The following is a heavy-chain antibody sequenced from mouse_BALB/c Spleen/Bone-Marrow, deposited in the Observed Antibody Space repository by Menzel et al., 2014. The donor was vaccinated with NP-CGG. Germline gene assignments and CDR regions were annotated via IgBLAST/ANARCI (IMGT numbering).Heavy chain of an antibody. CDR3: ARYVYGLYFDY. J-gene: IGHJ2*01. V-gene: IGHV14-3*02. CDR1: GFNIKDTF. Sequence: VQLQLSGAELVKPGASVKLSCTASGFNIKDTFMHWVKQRPEQGLEWTGRMAPPNDNTKYDPKLQGKATITADTSSNTAYLQLSSLTSEDTAVYYCARYVYGLYFDYWGQGTTLTVSS. D-gene: IGHD2-2*01. CDR2: MAPPNDNT.